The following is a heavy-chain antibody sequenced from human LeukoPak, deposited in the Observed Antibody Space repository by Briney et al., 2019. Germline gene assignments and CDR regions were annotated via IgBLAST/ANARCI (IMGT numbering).Heavy chain of an antibody. Sequence: GGSLRLSCAASGFTVNSNYMSWVRQAPGKGLEWVPLIYTGGSTYYADSVKGRFTISRDNSKNTLYLQMNSLRPEDTAVYYCARGFGEVAANVFGGYTMDVWGQGTTVTVSS. CDR3: ARGFGEVAANVFGGYTMDV. D-gene: IGHD3-10*01. V-gene: IGHV3-66*02. CDR1: GFTVNSNY. CDR2: IYTGGST. J-gene: IGHJ6*02.